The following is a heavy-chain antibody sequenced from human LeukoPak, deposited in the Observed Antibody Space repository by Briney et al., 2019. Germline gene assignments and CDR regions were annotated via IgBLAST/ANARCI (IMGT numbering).Heavy chain of an antibody. CDR1: GGSISSSSYY. CDR2: IYYSGST. Sequence: SETLSLTCTVSGGSISSSSYYWGWIRQPPGKGLEWIGSIYYSGSTYYNPSLKSRVTISVDTSKNQFSLKLSSVTAADTGVYYCARHIPNLPLAAALDPWGQGTLVTVSS. V-gene: IGHV4-39*01. J-gene: IGHJ5*02. CDR3: ARHIPNLPLAAALDP. D-gene: IGHD6-13*01.